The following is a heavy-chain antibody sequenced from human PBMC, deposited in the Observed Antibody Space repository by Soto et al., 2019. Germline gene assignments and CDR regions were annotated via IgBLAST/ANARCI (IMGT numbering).Heavy chain of an antibody. J-gene: IGHJ4*02. CDR3: ARGRYYDSSGYYAPYFDY. D-gene: IGHD3-22*01. V-gene: IGHV4-59*01. Sequence: PSETLSLTCTVSGGSISSYYWSWIRQPPGKGLEWIGYIYYSGSTNYNPSLKSRVTISVDTSKNQFSLKLSSVTAADTAVYYCARGRYYDSSGYYAPYFDYGGQGTLVTVSS. CDR1: GGSISSYY. CDR2: IYYSGST.